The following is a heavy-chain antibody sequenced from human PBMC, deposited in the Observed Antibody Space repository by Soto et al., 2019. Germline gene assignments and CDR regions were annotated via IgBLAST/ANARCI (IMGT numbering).Heavy chain of an antibody. CDR1: GGSISSYY. Sequence: QVQLQESGPGLVKPSETLSLTCTVSGGSISSYYWSWIRQPPGKGLEWIGYIYYSGSTNYNPSLKSRVTISVDTSKNQFSLKLSSVTAADTAVYYCARHILTGSGNPDAFDIWGQGTMVTVSS. V-gene: IGHV4-59*08. D-gene: IGHD3-9*01. J-gene: IGHJ3*02. CDR3: ARHILTGSGNPDAFDI. CDR2: IYYSGST.